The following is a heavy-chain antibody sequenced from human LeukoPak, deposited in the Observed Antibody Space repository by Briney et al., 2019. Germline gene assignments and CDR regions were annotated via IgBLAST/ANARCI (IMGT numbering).Heavy chain of an antibody. J-gene: IGHJ3*02. Sequence: PSETLSLTCTVSGGSISSATYYWSWIRQPAGKGLEWIGRIYTGGSTNYNPSLKSRVTISVDTSKNQFSLKLSSVTAADTAVYYCARVDTADAFDIWGQGTMVTVSS. V-gene: IGHV4-61*02. CDR1: GGSISSATYY. D-gene: IGHD5-18*01. CDR3: ARVDTADAFDI. CDR2: IYTGGST.